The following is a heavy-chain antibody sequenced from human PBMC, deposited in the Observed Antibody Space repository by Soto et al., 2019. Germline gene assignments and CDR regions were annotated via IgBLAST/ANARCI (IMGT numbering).Heavy chain of an antibody. V-gene: IGHV5-10-1*01. CDR2: IDPSDSYT. CDR1: GYSFTSYW. J-gene: IGHJ6*02. D-gene: IGHD1-20*01. CDR3: ARRRITGTYYYYYYGMDV. Sequence: GESLKISCKGSGYSFTSYWISWVRQMPGKGLEWMGRIDPSDSYTNYSPSFQGHVTIPADKSISTAYLQWSSLKASDTAMYYCARRRITGTYYYYYYGMDVWGQGTTVTVSS.